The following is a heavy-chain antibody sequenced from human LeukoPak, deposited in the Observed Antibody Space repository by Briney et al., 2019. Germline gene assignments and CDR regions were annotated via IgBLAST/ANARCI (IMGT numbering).Heavy chain of an antibody. Sequence: TSETLSLTCAVYGGSFSGYYWSWIRQPPGKGLEWIGEINHSGSTNYNPSLKSRVTISVDTSKNQFSLKLSSVTAADTAVYYCARVRGYYYKGFDIWGQGTMVTVSS. J-gene: IGHJ3*02. V-gene: IGHV4-34*01. CDR1: GGSFSGYY. D-gene: IGHD3-22*01. CDR2: INHSGST. CDR3: ARVRGYYYKGFDI.